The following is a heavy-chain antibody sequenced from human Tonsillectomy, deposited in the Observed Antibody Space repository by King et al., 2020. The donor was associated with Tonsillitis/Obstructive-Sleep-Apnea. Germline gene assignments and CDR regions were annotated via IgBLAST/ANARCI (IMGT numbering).Heavy chain of an antibody. CDR2: IYNSDST. D-gene: IGHD3-16*01. Sequence: QLQESGPGMVKPSETLSLTCTVSGGSIRSSNYHWGWIRQPPGKGLEWIGSIYNSDSTYSNPSLKSRVTISVDTSKNQFSLKLTSVTAADTAIYYCARHERRFTSGTDPGGQGTLVTGSS. CDR3: ARHERRFTSGTDP. V-gene: IGHV4-39*01. CDR1: GGSIRSSNYH. J-gene: IGHJ5*02.